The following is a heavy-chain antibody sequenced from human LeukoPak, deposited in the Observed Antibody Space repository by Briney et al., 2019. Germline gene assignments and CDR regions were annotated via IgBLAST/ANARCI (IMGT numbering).Heavy chain of an antibody. CDR1: GGSISSSSYY. CDR2: IYYSGST. CDR3: ARGQWEYNWFDP. D-gene: IGHD1-26*01. Sequence: SETLSLTCTVSGGSISSSSYYWGWIRQPPGKGLEWIGSIYYSGSTYYNPSLKSRVTISVDTSKNQFSLKLSSVTAADTAVYYCARGQWEYNWFDPWGQGTLVTVSS. J-gene: IGHJ5*02. V-gene: IGHV4-39*07.